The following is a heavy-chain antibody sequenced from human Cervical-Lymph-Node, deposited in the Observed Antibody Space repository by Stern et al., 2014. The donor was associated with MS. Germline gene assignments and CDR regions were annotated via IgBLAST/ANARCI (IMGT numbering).Heavy chain of an antibody. CDR3: PRNSQKGKQWLIKFYYSGMDV. V-gene: IGHV3-9*01. D-gene: IGHD6-19*01. Sequence: EVQLVQSGGGLVQPGRSLRLSCAASGFSFDDYAMHWVRQAPGRGLEWVSGINWNSGSTGYAYSVKGGFTIARDDAKNSLYLQMTSLRGEDTAVYYCPRNSQKGKQWLIKFYYSGMDVWGRGTTVTVSS. CDR2: INWNSGST. J-gene: IGHJ6*02. CDR1: GFSFDDYA.